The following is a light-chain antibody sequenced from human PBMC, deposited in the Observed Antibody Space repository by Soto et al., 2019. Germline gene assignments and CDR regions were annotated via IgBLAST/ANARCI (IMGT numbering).Light chain of an antibody. J-gene: IGKJ2*01. CDR2: GAS. Sequence: PGERATLSCRASQSVSSNYLAWYQQKPGQAPRLLIYGASSRATGIPDRFSGSGSGTDFTLTISRLEPEDFAVYYCQQYGWSPYTFGQGTKLEIK. V-gene: IGKV3-20*01. CDR3: QQYGWSPYT. CDR1: QSVSSNY.